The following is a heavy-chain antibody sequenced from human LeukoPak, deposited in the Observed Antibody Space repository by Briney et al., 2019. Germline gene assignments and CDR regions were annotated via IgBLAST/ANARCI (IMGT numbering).Heavy chain of an antibody. CDR2: IYTSGST. Sequence: PSETLSLTCTVSGGSISSYYWSWIRQPAGKGLEWIGRIYTSGSTNYNPSLKSRVTISVDTSKNQFSLKLSSVTAADTAVYYCARTIVVVPALWFDPWGQGTLVTVSS. J-gene: IGHJ5*02. CDR3: ARTIVVVPALWFDP. CDR1: GGSISSYY. V-gene: IGHV4-4*07. D-gene: IGHD2-2*01.